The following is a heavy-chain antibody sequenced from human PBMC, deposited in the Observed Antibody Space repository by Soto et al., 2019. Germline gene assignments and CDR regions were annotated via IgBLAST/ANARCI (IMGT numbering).Heavy chain of an antibody. J-gene: IGHJ3*02. Sequence: GGSLRLSCAASGFTFSSYAMSWVRQAPGKGLEWVSAISGSGGSTYYADSVKGRFTISRDNSKNTLYLQMNSLRAEDTAVYYCAKDLASGSFAGAVGGVAFDIWGQGTMVTVSS. V-gene: IGHV3-23*01. CDR3: AKDLASGSFAGAVGGVAFDI. CDR2: ISGSGGST. D-gene: IGHD1-26*01. CDR1: GFTFSSYA.